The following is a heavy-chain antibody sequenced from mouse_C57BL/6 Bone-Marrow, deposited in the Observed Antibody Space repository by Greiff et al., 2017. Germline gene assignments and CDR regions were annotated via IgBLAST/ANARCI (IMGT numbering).Heavy chain of an antibody. V-gene: IGHV14-4*01. CDR3: TPYGSSYDWFAY. J-gene: IGHJ3*01. CDR1: GFNIKDDY. D-gene: IGHD1-1*01. Sequence: EVQLVESGAELVRPGASVKLSCTASGFNIKDDYMHWVKQRPEQGLEWIGWIDPENGDTDYASKFQGKATITADTSSNTAYLQLSSLTSEDTAVYYCTPYGSSYDWFAYWGQGTLVTVSA. CDR2: IDPENGDT.